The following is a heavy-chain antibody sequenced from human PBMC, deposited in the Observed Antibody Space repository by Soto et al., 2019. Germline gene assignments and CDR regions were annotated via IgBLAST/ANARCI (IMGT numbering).Heavy chain of an antibody. V-gene: IGHV1-2*04. CDR1: GYTFTGYY. Sequence: GASVKVSCKASGYTFTGYYMHWVRQAPGQGLEWMGWINPNSGGTNYAQKFQGWVTMTRDTSISTAYMELSRLRSDDTAVYYCASTLSPEKYSSSSGGYYYYGMDVWGQGTTVTVSS. J-gene: IGHJ6*02. D-gene: IGHD6-6*01. CDR2: INPNSGGT. CDR3: ASTLSPEKYSSSSGGYYYYGMDV.